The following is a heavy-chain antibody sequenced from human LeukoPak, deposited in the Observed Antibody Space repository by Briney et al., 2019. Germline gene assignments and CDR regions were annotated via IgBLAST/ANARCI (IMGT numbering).Heavy chain of an antibody. D-gene: IGHD6-13*01. J-gene: IGHJ4*02. CDR1: GFTFSSYA. Sequence: PGRSLRLSCAASGFTFSSYAMHWVRQAPGKGLEWVAVISYDGSNKYYADSVKGRFTISRDNSKNTLYLQMNSLRAEDTAVYYCARGGSIAGIAAVFDYWGQGTLVTVSS. CDR3: ARGGSIAGIAAVFDY. V-gene: IGHV3-30-3*01. CDR2: ISYDGSNK.